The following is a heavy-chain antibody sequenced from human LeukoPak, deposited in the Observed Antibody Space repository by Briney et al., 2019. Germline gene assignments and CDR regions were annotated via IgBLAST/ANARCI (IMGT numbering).Heavy chain of an antibody. CDR2: ISPAGGTT. Sequence: PGGSLRLSCAVSGFTFSSEAMGWVRQLPGGGLEWVSTISPAGGTTYCAEAMKGRFTISRDNSKSTLYPQMNSLRVEDTAVYYCTKVRSGSSSWALRVFDYWGQGALVTVSS. CDR1: GFTFSSEA. J-gene: IGHJ4*02. D-gene: IGHD6-13*01. V-gene: IGHV3-23*01. CDR3: TKVRSGSSSWALRVFDY.